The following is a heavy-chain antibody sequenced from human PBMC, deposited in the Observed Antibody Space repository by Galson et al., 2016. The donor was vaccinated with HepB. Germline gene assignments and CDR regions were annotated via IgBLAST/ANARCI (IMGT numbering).Heavy chain of an antibody. V-gene: IGHV3-33*01. D-gene: IGHD3-16*01. J-gene: IGHJ4*02. CDR3: ARAHTIMLNYFDY. CDR1: GLTFSRDG. Sequence: SLRLSCAASGLTFSRDGMHWVRQPPGKGLEWVAVIWSDGNTNFYEDPVKGRFTISRDNSKNTLFPKVNSLRAEDSAVYYCARAHTIMLNYFDYWGQGTLVTVSS. CDR2: IWSDGNTN.